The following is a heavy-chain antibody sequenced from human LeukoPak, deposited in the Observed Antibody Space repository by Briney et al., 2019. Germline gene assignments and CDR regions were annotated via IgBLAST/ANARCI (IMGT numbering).Heavy chain of an antibody. CDR2: IYTSGST. D-gene: IGHD4-17*01. V-gene: IGHV4-4*07. CDR1: GGSISSYY. CDR3: ARDLRDYGDYAPMDV. Sequence: SETLSLTCTVSGGSISSYYWSWIRQPAGKGLEWIGRIYTSGSTYFNPSLKSRVTISVDTSKNQFSLKLSSVTAADTAVYYCARDLRDYGDYAPMDVWGKGTTVTVSS. J-gene: IGHJ6*03.